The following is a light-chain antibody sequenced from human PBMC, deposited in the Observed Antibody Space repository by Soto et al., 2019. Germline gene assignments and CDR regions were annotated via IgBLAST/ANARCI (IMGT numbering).Light chain of an antibody. CDR1: SSNIGSNT. J-gene: IGLJ2*01. CDR3: AAWDDSLNGPV. CDR2: SNN. Sequence: QSVLTQPPSASGTPGQSVTISCSGSSSNIGSNTVNWYQQLPGTAPKLLIYSNNQRPSGVPDRFSGSKSGTSASLAISGLQSEDEADYYCAAWDDSLNGPVFGGRTKLTVL. V-gene: IGLV1-44*01.